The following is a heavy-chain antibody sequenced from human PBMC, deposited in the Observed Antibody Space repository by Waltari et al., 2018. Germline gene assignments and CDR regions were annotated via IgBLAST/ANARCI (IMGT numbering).Heavy chain of an antibody. CDR3: VSTRGVGAPVDY. CDR1: GYSLSSSNW. CDR2: IYYSGST. J-gene: IGHJ4*02. D-gene: IGHD1-26*01. V-gene: IGHV4-28*01. Sequence: QVQLQESGPGLVKPSDTLSLTCAVSGYSLSSSNWWGWIRQPPGKGLAWIGYIYYSGSTYYNPSLKSRVTMSVDTSKNQFSLKLSSVTAVDTAVYYCVSTRGVGAPVDYWGQGTLVTVSS.